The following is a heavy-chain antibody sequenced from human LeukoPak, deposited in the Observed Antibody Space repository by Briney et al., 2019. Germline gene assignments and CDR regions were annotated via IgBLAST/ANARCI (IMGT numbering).Heavy chain of an antibody. CDR1: GFSVSSNY. Sequence: PGGSLRLSCAASGFSVSSNYMSWVRQAPGEGLEWVSVIYSDGITYHADSVTGRFTISRDNSKNSLYLQMNSLRAEDTAVYYCARGGYCSSTSCPHYYYGMDVWGQGTTVTVSS. J-gene: IGHJ6*02. CDR2: IYSDGIT. CDR3: ARGGYCSSTSCPHYYYGMDV. V-gene: IGHV3-53*01. D-gene: IGHD2-2*01.